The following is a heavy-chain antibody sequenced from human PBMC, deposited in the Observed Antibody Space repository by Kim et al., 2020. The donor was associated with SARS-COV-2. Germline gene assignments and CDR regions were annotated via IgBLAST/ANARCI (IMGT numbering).Heavy chain of an antibody. CDR1: GDSIASGGYY. Sequence: SETLSLTCSVSGDSIASGGYYWTWVRQHPGKGLEWIGYIYNSGSTYSNPSLKSRVIMSIDTSKNHFSLKMNSVTAADMAVYYCARAFYFGSGKRIDPWGQGTLLPVSS. CDR2: IYNSGST. CDR3: ARAFYFGSGKRIDP. J-gene: IGHJ5*02. D-gene: IGHD3-10*01. V-gene: IGHV4-31*03.